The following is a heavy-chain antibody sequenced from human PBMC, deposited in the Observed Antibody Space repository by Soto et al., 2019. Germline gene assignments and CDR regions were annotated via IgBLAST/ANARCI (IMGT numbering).Heavy chain of an antibody. J-gene: IGHJ5*02. CDR3: ARGSRFGYDENWFDP. D-gene: IGHD5-18*01. CDR2: IGTAGDT. CDR1: GFTFSSYD. Sequence: GGSLRLSCAASGFTFSSYDMHWVRQATGKGLEWVSAIGTAGDTYYPGSVKGRFTISRENAKNSLYLQMNSLRAGDTAVYYCARGSRFGYDENWFDPWGQGTLVTVSS. V-gene: IGHV3-13*01.